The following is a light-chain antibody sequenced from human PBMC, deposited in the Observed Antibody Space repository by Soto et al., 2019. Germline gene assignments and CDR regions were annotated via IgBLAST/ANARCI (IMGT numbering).Light chain of an antibody. V-gene: IGLV2-8*01. CDR1: SSDVGDNY. Sequence: QSALTQPPSASGSPGQSVTISCTGTSSDVGDNYVSWYQQHLGKAPKAMIYEVNKRPSGVPDRFSGSKSGNTASLTVSGLQAEDEADYYCSSYGGRNNLLFGGGTKLTVL. J-gene: IGLJ3*02. CDR3: SSYGGRNNLL. CDR2: EVN.